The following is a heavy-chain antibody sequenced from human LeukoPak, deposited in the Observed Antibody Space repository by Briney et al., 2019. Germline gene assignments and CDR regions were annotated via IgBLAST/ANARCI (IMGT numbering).Heavy chain of an antibody. V-gene: IGHV3-9*01. CDR3: AKEGFDY. Sequence: GRSLRLSCAASGFTFDDYAMHWVRQAPGKGLEWVSGISWNSGSIGYADSVKGRFTISRDNAKNSLYLQMNSLRAEDTALYNCAKEGFDYWGQGTLVTVSS. CDR1: GFTFDDYA. J-gene: IGHJ4*02. CDR2: ISWNSGSI.